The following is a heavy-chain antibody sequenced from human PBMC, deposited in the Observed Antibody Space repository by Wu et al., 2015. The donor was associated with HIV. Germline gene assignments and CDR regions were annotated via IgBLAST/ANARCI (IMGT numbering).Heavy chain of an antibody. D-gene: IGHD5-24*01. Sequence: QLQLVQSRAEVKKPGASVKVSCKASGYTFTNHDIHWVRQAPGQGLEWIGWISAYNGNTNSAEKLQDRVTMTRDTFTSTAYMELRSLRSDDTAVYYCASGDGNNLNYWGQGTLVTVSS. CDR2: ISAYNGNT. J-gene: IGHJ4*02. V-gene: IGHV1-18*01. CDR1: GYTFTNHD. CDR3: ASGDGNNLNY.